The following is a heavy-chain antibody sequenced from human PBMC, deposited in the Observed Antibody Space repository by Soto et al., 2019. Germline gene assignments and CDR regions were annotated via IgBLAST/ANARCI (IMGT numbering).Heavy chain of an antibody. J-gene: IGHJ4*02. V-gene: IGHV4-30-2*01. CDR1: GGSLTSGPYS. Sequence: TLCLTFAVYGGSLTSGPYSWNWIRQPPGKGLEWIGYIFPSGTTYYNPSLKSRVSISIDVSKNQFSLNLRSLTAADTAVYYCARGREFDSWGQGTLVTVSS. CDR2: IFPSGTT. CDR3: ARGREFDS.